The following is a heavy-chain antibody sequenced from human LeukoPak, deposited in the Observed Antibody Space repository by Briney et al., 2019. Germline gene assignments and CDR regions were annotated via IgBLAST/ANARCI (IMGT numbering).Heavy chain of an antibody. CDR2: IYHSGTTYSGST. CDR1: GASMSNYY. V-gene: IGHV4-39*07. CDR3: ARGRNNYGGNSEIEY. Sequence: SETLSLTCNVSGASMSNYYWVWIRQPPEKGLEWIGSIYHSGTTYSGSTYYNPSLKSRVTISVDTSRDQFSLKLSSVTAADTAVYYCARGRNNYGGNSEIEYWGQGTLVTVSS. D-gene: IGHD4-23*01. J-gene: IGHJ4*02.